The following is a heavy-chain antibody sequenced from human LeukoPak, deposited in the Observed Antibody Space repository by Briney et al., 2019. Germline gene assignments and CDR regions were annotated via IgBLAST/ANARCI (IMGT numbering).Heavy chain of an antibody. CDR3: ARASLYDFWSGYPGMIDY. D-gene: IGHD3-3*01. V-gene: IGHV1-46*01. Sequence: ASVKVSCKASGYTFTSYYMHWVRQAPGQGLEWMGIINPSGGSTSYAQKFQGRVTMTRDMSTSTVYMELGSLRSEDTAVYYCARASLYDFWSGYPGMIDYWGQGTLVTVSS. J-gene: IGHJ4*02. CDR2: INPSGGST. CDR1: GYTFTSYY.